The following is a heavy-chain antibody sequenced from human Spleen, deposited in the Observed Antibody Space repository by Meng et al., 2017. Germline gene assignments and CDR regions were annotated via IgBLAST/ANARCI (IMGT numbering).Heavy chain of an antibody. CDR2: IYQSGST. J-gene: IGHJ5*02. Sequence: SETLSLTCAVSGYSITGSYNWGWIRQSPGKGLEWIGSIYQSGSTNYNPSLKSRVTISVDTSKNQFSLKLSSVTAADTAVYYCARDHYCSGGSCYWGIYWFDPWGQGTLVTVSS. V-gene: IGHV4-38-2*02. CDR3: ARDHYCSGGSCYWGIYWFDP. D-gene: IGHD2-15*01. CDR1: GYSITGSYN.